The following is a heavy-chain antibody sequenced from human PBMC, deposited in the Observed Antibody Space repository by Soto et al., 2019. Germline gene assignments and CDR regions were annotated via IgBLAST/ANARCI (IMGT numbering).Heavy chain of an antibody. D-gene: IGHD3-22*01. J-gene: IGHJ6*02. CDR2: ISGSGGST. Sequence: GGSLRLSCAASGFTFSNAWINWVRQAPGKGLEWVSAISGSGGSTYYADSVKGRFTISRDNSKNTLYLQMNSLRAEDTAVYYCAKSHPRYDSSGYYGLAYYYYYGMDVWGQGTTVTVSS. CDR1: GFTFSNAW. CDR3: AKSHPRYDSSGYYGLAYYYYYGMDV. V-gene: IGHV3-23*01.